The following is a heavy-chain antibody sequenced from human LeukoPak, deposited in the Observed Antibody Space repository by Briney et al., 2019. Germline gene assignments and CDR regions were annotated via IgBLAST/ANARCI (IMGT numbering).Heavy chain of an antibody. CDR1: GFIFSSYG. CDR3: ARDPEWLGGGYFDY. D-gene: IGHD3-3*01. CDR2: IWYDGSNK. V-gene: IGHV3-33*01. J-gene: IGHJ4*02. Sequence: GRSLRLSCAASGFIFSSYGMHWVRQAPGKGLEWVAVIWYDGSNKYYADSVKGRFTISRDNSKNTLYLQMNSLRAEDTAVYYCARDPEWLGGGYFDYWGQGTLVTVSS.